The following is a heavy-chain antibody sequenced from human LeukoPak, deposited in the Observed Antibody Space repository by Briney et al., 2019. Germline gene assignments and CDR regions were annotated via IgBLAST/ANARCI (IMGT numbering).Heavy chain of an antibody. V-gene: IGHV3-30*02. CDR1: GFTFSSYG. J-gene: IGHJ4*02. CDR3: PNLEVVPAAIPALASGY. CDR2: IRYDGSNK. Sequence: GGSLRLSCAASGFTFSSYGMHWVRQAPGKGLEWVAFIRYDGSNKYYADSVKGRFTISRDNSKNTLYLQMNSLRAEDTAVYYCPNLEVVPAAIPALASGYWGQETLVTVSS. D-gene: IGHD2-2*02.